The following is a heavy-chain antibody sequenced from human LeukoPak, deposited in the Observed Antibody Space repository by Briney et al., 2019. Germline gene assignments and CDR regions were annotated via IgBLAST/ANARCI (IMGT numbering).Heavy chain of an antibody. D-gene: IGHD1-26*01. CDR3: ARHEYSGSYYGLSWFDP. J-gene: IGHJ5*02. CDR2: IYTSGST. CDR1: GGSISSYY. V-gene: IGHV4-4*07. Sequence: SETLSLTCTVSGGSISSYYWSWIRQPAGKGLEWIGRIYTSGSTNYNPSLKSRVTISVDTSKNQLSLKLSSLTAADTAVYYCARHEYSGSYYGLSWFDPWGQGTLVTVSS.